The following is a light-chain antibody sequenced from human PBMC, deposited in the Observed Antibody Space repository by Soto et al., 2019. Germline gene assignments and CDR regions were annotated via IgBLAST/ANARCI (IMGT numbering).Light chain of an antibody. V-gene: IGKV2-30*01. CDR2: KVS. CDR1: QTLVYTDGNTS. J-gene: IGKJ3*01. Sequence: DVVRTQSPLSLPFTLGHPASTSSRFSQTLVYTDGNTSLTWFRQRPGQSPRRLIYKVSYRDSGVPDRFSGGGSDTDFTLKISRVEAEDVGIYYCMQGTHWPFTFGPGTKVDIK. CDR3: MQGTHWPFT.